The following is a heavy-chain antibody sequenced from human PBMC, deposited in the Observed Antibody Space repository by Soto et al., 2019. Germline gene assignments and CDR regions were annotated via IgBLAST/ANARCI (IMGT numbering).Heavy chain of an antibody. CDR3: GKGSLRTQGIGPVDC. CDR2: ISGSGGST. CDR1: GFTFSSYA. Sequence: PGGSLRLSCTASGFTFSSYALSWVRQAPGKGLEWVSSISGSGGSTYYADSVKCRVTISRDNSKNTLYLQMSSLRAEDTAVYYGGKGSLRTQGIGPVDCWGQGTVVTVPQ. J-gene: IGHJ4*02. D-gene: IGHD2-21*01. V-gene: IGHV3-23*01.